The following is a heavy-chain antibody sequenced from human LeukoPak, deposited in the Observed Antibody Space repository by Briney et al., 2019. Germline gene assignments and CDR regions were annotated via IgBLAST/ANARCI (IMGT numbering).Heavy chain of an antibody. D-gene: IGHD6-13*01. CDR1: GGSFSGYY. V-gene: IGHV4-34*01. CDR3: ARVIAAAGSV. J-gene: IGHJ4*02. Sequence: PSETLSLTCAVYGGSFSGYYWSWIRQPPGKGLEWIGEINHSGSTNYNPSLKSRVTISVDTSKNQFPLKLSSVTAADTAVYYCARVIAAAGSVWGQGTLVTVSS. CDR2: INHSGST.